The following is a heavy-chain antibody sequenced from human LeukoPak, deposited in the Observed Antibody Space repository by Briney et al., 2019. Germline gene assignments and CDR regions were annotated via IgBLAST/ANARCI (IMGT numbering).Heavy chain of an antibody. V-gene: IGHV4-34*01. J-gene: IGHJ1*01. CDR3: ARGWLQYSEYFQH. CDR1: GGSFSGYY. Sequence: SETLSLTCAVYGGSFSGYYWSWIRQPPGKGLEWIGEINHSGSTNYNPSLKSRVTISVDTSKNQFSLKLCSVTAADTAVYYCARGWLQYSEYFQHWGQGTLVTVSS. D-gene: IGHD5-24*01. CDR2: INHSGST.